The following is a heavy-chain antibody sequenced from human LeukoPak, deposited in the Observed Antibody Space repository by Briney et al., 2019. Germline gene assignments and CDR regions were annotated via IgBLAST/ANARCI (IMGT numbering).Heavy chain of an antibody. D-gene: IGHD3-16*01. CDR1: GFTFSSYA. V-gene: IGHV3-23*01. Sequence: GGSLRLSCAASGFTFSSYAMGWVRQAPGKGLEWVSAITGSGGSTYYADSVKGRFTISRDNSKNTLYLQMNSLRAEDTAVYYCAKDLSPRYNDVYYFDYWGQGTLVTVSS. J-gene: IGHJ4*02. CDR2: ITGSGGST. CDR3: AKDLSPRYNDVYYFDY.